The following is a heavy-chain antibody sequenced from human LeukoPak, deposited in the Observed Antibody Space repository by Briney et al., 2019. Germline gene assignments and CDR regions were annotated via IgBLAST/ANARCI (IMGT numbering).Heavy chain of an antibody. Sequence: GGSLRLSCAASGFTFSSYAMSWVRQAPGKGLEWVSAISGSGGSAYYADSVKGRFTISRDNSKNTLYLQMNSLRAEDTAVYYCAVGSSGYYSNYWGQGTLVTVSS. V-gene: IGHV3-23*01. CDR1: GFTFSSYA. CDR2: ISGSGGSA. CDR3: AVGSSGYYSNY. D-gene: IGHD3-22*01. J-gene: IGHJ4*02.